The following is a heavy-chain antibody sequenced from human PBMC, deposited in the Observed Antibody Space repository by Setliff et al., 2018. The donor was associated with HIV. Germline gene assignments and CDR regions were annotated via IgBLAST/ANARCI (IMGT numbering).Heavy chain of an antibody. D-gene: IGHD3-10*01. Sequence: AGGSLRLSCAGSGFTISDYWMSWVRQAPGKGLEWVANIKQDGRERYNVDSVKGRFTISRDNAKNSLYLQMNSLRAEDTAVYYCARKPRDGYYIDYWGQGTLVTVSS. CDR2: IKQDGRER. V-gene: IGHV3-7*01. CDR1: GFTISDYW. J-gene: IGHJ4*02. CDR3: ARKPRDGYYIDY.